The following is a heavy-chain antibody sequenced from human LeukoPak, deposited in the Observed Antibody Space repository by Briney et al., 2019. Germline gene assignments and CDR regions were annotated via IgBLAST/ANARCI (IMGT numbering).Heavy chain of an antibody. CDR3: ARGSGAYGDFDY. Sequence: GRSLRLSCAASGFSFSSYGMHWVRQAPGKGLEWVAVIWYDGSKKYYADSVKGRFIISRDNSRNTLYLQMNSLRVEDTAVYYCARGSGAYGDFDYWGQGTLVTVSS. V-gene: IGHV3-33*01. D-gene: IGHD6-19*01. J-gene: IGHJ4*02. CDR2: IWYDGSKK. CDR1: GFSFSSYG.